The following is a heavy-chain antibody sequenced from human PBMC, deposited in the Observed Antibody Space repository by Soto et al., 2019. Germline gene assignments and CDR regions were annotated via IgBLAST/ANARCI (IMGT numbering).Heavy chain of an antibody. CDR3: ARHRERSYSGSYCTAPDY. CDR2: IYYSGST. V-gene: IGHV4-39*01. Sequence: SETLSLTCTVSGGSIRSSSYYWGWIRQPPGKGLEWIGSIYYSGSTYYNLSLKSRVTISIDTSKNQFSLKLSSVTAADRAVYYCARHRERSYSGSYCTAPDYWGQVSMVTVSS. CDR1: GGSIRSSSYY. J-gene: IGHJ4*02. D-gene: IGHD5-12*01.